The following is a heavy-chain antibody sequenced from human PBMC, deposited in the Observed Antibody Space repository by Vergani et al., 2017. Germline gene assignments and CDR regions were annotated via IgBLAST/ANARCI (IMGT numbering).Heavy chain of an antibody. J-gene: IGHJ6*02. CDR2: ISGSGGST. Sequence: EVQLLESGGDLVQPGGSLRLSCAASGFNFNHYAMNWVRQAPGKGLEWVSGISGSGGSTYYAGSVKGRFTISRDSSKNTLYLQMNSLSAGDTAVYYCAKANPRNSGYDYLYFYHAMDVWGQGPTFTVSS. D-gene: IGHD5-12*01. CDR1: GFNFNHYA. V-gene: IGHV3-23*01. CDR3: AKANPRNSGYDYLYFYHAMDV.